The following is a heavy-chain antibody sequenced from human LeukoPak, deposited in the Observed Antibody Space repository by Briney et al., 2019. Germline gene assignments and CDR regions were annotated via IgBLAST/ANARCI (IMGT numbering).Heavy chain of an antibody. V-gene: IGHV3-64*01. D-gene: IGHD1-26*01. CDR2: INSNGDDT. CDR3: ARDPGRSPDY. CDR1: GFTFGHYS. Sequence: PGGSLRLSCAASGFTFGHYSMHWVRQAPGKGLEYVSAINSNGDDTYYANSVKGRFTISRDNSKNTLYLQMGSLRAEDMAVYYCARDPGRSPDYWGQGTLVTASS. J-gene: IGHJ4*02.